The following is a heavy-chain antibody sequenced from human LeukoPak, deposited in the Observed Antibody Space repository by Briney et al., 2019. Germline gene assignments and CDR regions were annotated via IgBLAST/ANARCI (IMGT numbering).Heavy chain of an antibody. CDR3: VRESGVWVGPGIGRPLDV. CDR1: GFTFSSYA. V-gene: IGHV3-7*01. CDR2: IKEDGSDK. J-gene: IGHJ6*04. D-gene: IGHD3-16*01. Sequence: GGSLRLSCAASGFTFSSYAMSWVRQAPGRGLEWVANIKEDGSDKQYVDSVQGRFTISRDNAGNSLHLQMNSLRVEDTAVYYCVRESGVWVGPGIGRPLDVWGKGTAVTVSS.